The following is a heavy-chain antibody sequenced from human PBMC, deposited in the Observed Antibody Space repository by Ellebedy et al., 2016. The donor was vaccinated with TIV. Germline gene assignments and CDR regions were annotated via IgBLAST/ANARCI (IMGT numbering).Heavy chain of an antibody. D-gene: IGHD6-13*01. J-gene: IGHJ4*02. CDR1: GGSINSYY. V-gene: IGHV4-59*08. CDR3: ASDSRSWSHIHY. Sequence: MPSETLSLTCSVPGGSINSYYWVWIRQPPGKGLEWIGHSFYTGSTRYNPSLKTRVTISVDKYKSQFSLSLSSVTAADTAVYYCASDSRSWSHIHYWGQGILVTVSS. CDR2: SFYTGST.